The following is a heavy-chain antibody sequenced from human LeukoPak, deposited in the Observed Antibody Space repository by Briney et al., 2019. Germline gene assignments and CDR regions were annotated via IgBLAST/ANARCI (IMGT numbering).Heavy chain of an antibody. Sequence: GGSLRLSCAASGFTFSSYGMHWVRQALGKGLEWVAVISFDGSNKYYADSVKGRFTISRDNSKNTPYLQMNSLRAEDTAVYYCAREPYIGVDYWGQGTLVTVSS. J-gene: IGHJ4*02. V-gene: IGHV3-30*03. CDR2: ISFDGSNK. CDR1: GFTFSSYG. CDR3: AREPYIGVDY. D-gene: IGHD3-10*01.